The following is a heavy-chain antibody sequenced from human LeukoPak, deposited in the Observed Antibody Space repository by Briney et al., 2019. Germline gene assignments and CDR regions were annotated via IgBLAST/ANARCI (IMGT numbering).Heavy chain of an antibody. CDR1: GGSFSSYA. D-gene: IGHD6-19*01. V-gene: IGHV1-69*05. Sequence: SVKVSCKASGGSFSSYAISWVRQAPGQGLEWMGRIIPIFGTAHYAQKFQGRVTIITDESTSTAYMELSSLRSEDTAMYYCAREDSSGWSADYMDVWGKGTAVTVSS. CDR3: AREDSSGWSADYMDV. CDR2: IIPIFGTA. J-gene: IGHJ6*03.